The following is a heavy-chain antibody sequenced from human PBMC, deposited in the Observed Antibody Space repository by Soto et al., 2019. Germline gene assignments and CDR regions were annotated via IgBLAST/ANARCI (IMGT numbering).Heavy chain of an antibody. CDR1: EIALEDYA. CDR3: IKYTTPGGLDY. D-gene: IGHD3-16*01. Sequence: DVHLVESGGGLTQPGGSLRLSCVASEIALEDYAMHWVRQVPGQGLEWVSGIYSDDHRTAYADSVKGRFTISRDDAKNSLYLQMNSLRPEDTAFYYCIKYTTPGGLDYCGRPILVTVSS. V-gene: IGHV3-9*01. CDR2: IYSDDHRT. J-gene: IGHJ4*02.